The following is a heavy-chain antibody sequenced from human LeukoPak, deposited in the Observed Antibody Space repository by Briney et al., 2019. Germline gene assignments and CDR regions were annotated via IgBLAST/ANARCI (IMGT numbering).Heavy chain of an antibody. CDR3: ARATCGGACSRGYYFDY. CDR1: GFTFSDYS. J-gene: IGHJ4*02. Sequence: GGSLRLSCAASGFTFSDYSMNWVRQAPGKGLERISYISGRSSTIYYADSVKGRFTISRDNAKTSLYLQMNSLRDEDTAVYYCARATCGGACSRGYYFDYWGQGTLVTVSS. V-gene: IGHV3-48*02. D-gene: IGHD2-21*02. CDR2: ISGRSSTI.